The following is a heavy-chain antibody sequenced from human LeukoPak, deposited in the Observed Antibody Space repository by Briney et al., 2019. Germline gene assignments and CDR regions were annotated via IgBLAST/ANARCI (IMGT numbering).Heavy chain of an antibody. Sequence: PGGSLRLSCAASGFTFSNHWMFWVRQAPGKGLVWVSRINPDGTATKYTGSVEGRFTISRDNAKNTLYLQMNSLRADDTAVYFCARGHDRSDEGVGQYWGPGTLVTASS. CDR1: GFTFSNHW. CDR2: INPDGTAT. J-gene: IGHJ4*02. V-gene: IGHV3-74*01. CDR3: ARGHDRSDEGVGQY. D-gene: IGHD3-22*01.